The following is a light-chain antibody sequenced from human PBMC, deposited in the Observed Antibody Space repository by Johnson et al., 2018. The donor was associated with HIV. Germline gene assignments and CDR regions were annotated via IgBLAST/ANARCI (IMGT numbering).Light chain of an antibody. Sequence: QSVLTQPPSVSAAPGQKVTISCSGSNSNIGNNYVSWYQQVPGTAPKLLIYDNNKRPSGIPDRFSGSKSGTSATLGITGLQAEDESDYYCATWDSSLSGGVFGTGTKVTVL. V-gene: IGLV1-51*01. CDR2: DNN. CDR1: NSNIGNNY. J-gene: IGLJ1*01. CDR3: ATWDSSLSGGV.